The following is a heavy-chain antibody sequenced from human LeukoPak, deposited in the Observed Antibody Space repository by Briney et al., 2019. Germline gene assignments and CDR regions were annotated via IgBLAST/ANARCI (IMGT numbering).Heavy chain of an antibody. CDR2: ISVIGRT. V-gene: IGHV4-59*01. CDR1: GGSINNYY. D-gene: IGHD6-19*01. CDR3: ARNQLGSGWHSSAY. J-gene: IGHJ4*02. Sequence: SETLSLTCTVSGGSINNYYWTWIRQAPGKGLEWIGYISVIGRTNYNPSLKSRVTISVDTSKNQFSLKLTSVTAADTAVYYCARNQLGSGWHSSAYWGQGTLVTVSS.